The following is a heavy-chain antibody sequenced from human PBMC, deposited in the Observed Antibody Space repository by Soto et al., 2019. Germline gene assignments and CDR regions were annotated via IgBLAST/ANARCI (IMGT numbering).Heavy chain of an antibody. D-gene: IGHD2-2*01. J-gene: IGHJ4*02. V-gene: IGHV4-31*03. Sequence: SSETLSLTCTVSGGSISSGGYYWSWIRQLPGQGLEWIGYIYYSGSTYYNPSLKSRVTISVDTSKNQFSLKLTSVTAADTAVYYCARPGCSSTSSFHFDNWGLGSLDTVSS. CDR2: IYYSGST. CDR1: GGSISSGGYY. CDR3: ARPGCSSTSSFHFDN.